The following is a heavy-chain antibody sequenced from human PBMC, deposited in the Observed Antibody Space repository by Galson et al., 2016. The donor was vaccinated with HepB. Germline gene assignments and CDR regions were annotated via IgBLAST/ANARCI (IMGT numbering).Heavy chain of an antibody. CDR3: ARAVYGGNDAFDI. D-gene: IGHD4-23*01. V-gene: IGHV3-13*01. Sequence: SLRLSCAASGFSFSSYDLHWVRQATGKGLEWVSGIDTAGDKYYPGSVKGRFTISRENAKNSLYPQMNTLRAGATAVYYCARAVYGGNDAFDIWGQGTMVIVSS. J-gene: IGHJ3*02. CDR2: IDTAGDK. CDR1: GFSFSSYD.